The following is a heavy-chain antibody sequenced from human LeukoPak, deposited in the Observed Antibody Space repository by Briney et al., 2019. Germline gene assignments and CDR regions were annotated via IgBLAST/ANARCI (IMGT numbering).Heavy chain of an antibody. CDR1: GFTISDHH. J-gene: IGHJ4*02. V-gene: IGHV3-72*01. Sequence: GGSLRLSCAASGFTISDHHIDWVRQAPGKGLEWVGRSRNKANSYTTEYAPSVKGRFTISRDDSENSLYLQMNSLKTEDTAVYYCTRSGRRSVFDFWGQGTLVTVPS. D-gene: IGHD2-15*01. CDR3: TRSGRRSVFDF. CDR2: SRNKANSYTT.